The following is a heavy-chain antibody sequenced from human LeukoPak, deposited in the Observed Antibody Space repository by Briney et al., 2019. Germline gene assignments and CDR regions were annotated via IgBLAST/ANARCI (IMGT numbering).Heavy chain of an antibody. Sequence: GASVKVSCKASGYIFTGYYLHWVRQAPGQGLEWMGWSNPTSGSTNYAQNFQGRVTMTRDTSISTAYMELSRLTSDDTAVYYCARGPGGGYDWLGYWGQGTLVTASP. V-gene: IGHV1-2*02. CDR1: GYIFTGYY. D-gene: IGHD5-12*01. CDR2: SNPTSGST. J-gene: IGHJ4*02. CDR3: ARGPGGGYDWLGY.